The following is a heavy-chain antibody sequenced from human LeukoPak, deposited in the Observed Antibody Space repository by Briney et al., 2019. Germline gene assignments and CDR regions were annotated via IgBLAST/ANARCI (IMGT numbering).Heavy chain of an antibody. D-gene: IGHD5-24*01. Sequence: PRGSLRLSCAASGFTVSSNYMSWVRQAPGKGLEWVAVISYDGSNKYYADSVKGRFTISRDNSKNTLYLQMNSLRAEDTAVYYCARDLLDGSSYAFDIWGQGTMVTVSS. CDR1: GFTVSSNY. J-gene: IGHJ3*02. CDR3: ARDLLDGSSYAFDI. CDR2: ISYDGSNK. V-gene: IGHV3-30-3*01.